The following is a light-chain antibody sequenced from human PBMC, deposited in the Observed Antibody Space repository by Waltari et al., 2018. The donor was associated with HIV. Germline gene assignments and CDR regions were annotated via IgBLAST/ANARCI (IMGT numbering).Light chain of an antibody. CDR3: LLYYGGRQPTWV. CDR1: TGAVTSSSY. V-gene: IGLV7-43*01. J-gene: IGLJ3*02. CDR2: SAD. Sequence: VVTQEPSLTVSPGGTVTLTCTSSTGAVTSSSYASWFQQRPGQATRPLIYSADKRHSWTPDHFAGSLLGAKAALTLFGAQPEDGADYFCLLYYGGRQPTWVFGGGTKLTV.